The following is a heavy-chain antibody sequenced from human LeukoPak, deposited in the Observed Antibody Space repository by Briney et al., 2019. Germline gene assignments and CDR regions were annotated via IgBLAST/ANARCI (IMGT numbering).Heavy chain of an antibody. Sequence: ASVKVSCKASGYTFTCYYMHWVRQAPGQGLEWMGWINPNSGGTNYAQKFQGRVTMTRDTSISTAYMELSRLRSDDTAVYYCARGRGYSYGYEYYFDYWGQGTLVTVSS. CDR2: INPNSGGT. D-gene: IGHD5-18*01. CDR3: ARGRGYSYGYEYYFDY. V-gene: IGHV1-2*02. J-gene: IGHJ4*02. CDR1: GYTFTCYY.